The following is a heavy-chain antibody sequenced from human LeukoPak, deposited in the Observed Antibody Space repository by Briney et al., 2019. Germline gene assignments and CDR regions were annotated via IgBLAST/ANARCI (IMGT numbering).Heavy chain of an antibody. CDR2: ISYDGSNK. CDR1: GFTFSSYG. V-gene: IGHV3-30*18. J-gene: IGHJ4*02. D-gene: IGHD6-19*01. CDR3: AKDSRLKRSYSSGWNLFDY. Sequence: GRSLTLSCAASGFTFSSYGMHWVRQAPGKGLEWVGVISYDGSNKYYADSVKGRFTISRDNSKNTLYLPMNSLRAEDTAVYYGAKDSRLKRSYSSGWNLFDYWGQGTLVTVSS.